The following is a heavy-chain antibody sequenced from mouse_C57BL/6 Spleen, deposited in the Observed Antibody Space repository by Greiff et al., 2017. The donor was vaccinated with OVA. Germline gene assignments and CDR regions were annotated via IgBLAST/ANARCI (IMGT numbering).Heavy chain of an antibody. CDR3: ARHPSYSDYAMDY. V-gene: IGHV5-12*01. CDR2: ISNGGGST. D-gene: IGHD2-12*01. Sequence: EVQLVESGGGLVQPGGSLKLSCAASGFTFSDYYMYWVRQTPEKRLEWVAYISNGGGSTYYPDTVKGRFTISRDNAKNTLYLQMSRLKSEDTAMYYCARHPSYSDYAMDYWGQGTSVTVSS. CDR1: GFTFSDYY. J-gene: IGHJ4*01.